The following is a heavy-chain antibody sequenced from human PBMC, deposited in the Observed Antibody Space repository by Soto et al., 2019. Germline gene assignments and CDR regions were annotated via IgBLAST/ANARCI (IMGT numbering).Heavy chain of an antibody. CDR3: VQSRCGSDCLEIDASHSYKGLDV. Sequence: QVTLKASGPTLVKPTQTLTLTCTVSGLSLRTTGVGVGWVRQPPGKALQWLAILYWDDDKRSSPSLRSRLTIAKDISEKQVVLTMTNTDTVDTATYYCVQSRCGSDCLEIDASHSYKGLDVWGQGTTVTVSS. CDR1: GLSLRTTGVG. J-gene: IGHJ6*01. D-gene: IGHD2-21*02. V-gene: IGHV2-5*02. CDR2: LYWDDDK.